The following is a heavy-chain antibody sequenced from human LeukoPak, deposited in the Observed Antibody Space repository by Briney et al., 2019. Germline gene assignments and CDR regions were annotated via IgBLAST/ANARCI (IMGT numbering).Heavy chain of an antibody. CDR2: ISSSGSTI. V-gene: IGHV3-48*03. D-gene: IGHD3-10*02. CDR3: AELGITMIGGV. Sequence: SGGSLRLSCAASGFTFSSYEMNWVRQAPGKLLEWVSYISSSGSTIYYADSVKGRFTISRDNAKNSLYLQMNSLRAEDTAVHYCAELGITMIGGVWGKGTTVTISS. CDR1: GFTFSSYE. J-gene: IGHJ6*04.